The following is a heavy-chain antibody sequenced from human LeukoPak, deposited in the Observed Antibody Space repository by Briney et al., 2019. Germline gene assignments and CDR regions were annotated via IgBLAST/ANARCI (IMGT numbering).Heavy chain of an antibody. V-gene: IGHV3-21*01. CDR2: MSSSSSGM. CDR1: GFTLTNFY. J-gene: IGHJ4*02. CDR3: AAQYSSSSAFDH. Sequence: AGSLRLSCVASGFTLTNFYMSWDRHAPGKGLEWVWSMSSSSSGMHYVNSVQGRFSISRDNAKNPLYLQMNSLRGEDTAVYYCAAQYSSSSAFDHWGQGIPVTVSS. D-gene: IGHD6-6*01.